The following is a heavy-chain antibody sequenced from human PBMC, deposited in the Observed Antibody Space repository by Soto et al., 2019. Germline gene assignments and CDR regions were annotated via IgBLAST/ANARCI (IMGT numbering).Heavy chain of an antibody. J-gene: IGHJ4*02. CDR1: GFAVGGFY. D-gene: IGHD5-18*01. CDR3: ARERYSYVFDY. V-gene: IGHV3-53*01. Sequence: EVQLVESGGELIQPGGSLRLSCAASGFAVGGFYMNWVRQAPGKGLEWVSVMFTTGTTYYADSVKGRFTISRDDSKNTLYLQMTSLRAEDTAVYYCARERYSYVFDYWGQGTVVTVSS. CDR2: MFTTGTT.